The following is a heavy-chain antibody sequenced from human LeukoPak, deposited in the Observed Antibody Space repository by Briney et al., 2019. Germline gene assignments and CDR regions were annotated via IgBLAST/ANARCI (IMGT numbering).Heavy chain of an antibody. V-gene: IGHV3-33*01. CDR3: ARSNTVTSNYYYGMDV. Sequence: GGSLRLSCAASRFTFRSHGMQWVRQAPGKGLEWVAVIWYDGSKKYYADSVKGRFTISRDNSKNTLDLQMSSLRAEDTAEYYCARSNTVTSNYYYGMDVWGQGTTVTVSS. D-gene: IGHD4-11*01. CDR2: IWYDGSKK. J-gene: IGHJ6*02. CDR1: RFTFRSHG.